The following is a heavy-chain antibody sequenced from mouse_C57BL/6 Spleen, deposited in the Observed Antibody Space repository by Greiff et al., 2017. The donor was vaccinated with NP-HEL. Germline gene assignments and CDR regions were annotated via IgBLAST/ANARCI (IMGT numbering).Heavy chain of an antibody. CDR2: INPYNGGT. D-gene: IGHD2-1*01. CDR1: GYTFTDYY. V-gene: IGHV1-19*01. CDR3: ARRGNYEDWFAY. Sequence: EVKLQQSGPVLVKPGASVKMSCKASGYTFTDYYMNWVKQSHGKSLEWIGVINPYNGGTSYNQKFKGKATLTVDKSSSTAYMELNSLTSEDSAVYYCARRGNYEDWFAYWGQGTLVTVSA. J-gene: IGHJ3*01.